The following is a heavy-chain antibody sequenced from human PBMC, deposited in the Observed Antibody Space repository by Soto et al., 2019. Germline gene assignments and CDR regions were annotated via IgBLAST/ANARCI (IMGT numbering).Heavy chain of an antibody. V-gene: IGHV3-9*01. Sequence: EVHLVESGGGLVQPGRSLRLSCAASGFTFDDYAMHWVRQVPGKGLEWVSGISWNGGNIGYADSVKGRFTISRDNAKHSLYLQTTSLRVEDTAFYFCAKDTYISSPYYRDVWGKGTTVTVS. CDR2: ISWNGGNI. CDR1: GFTFDDYA. CDR3: AKDTYISSPYYRDV. J-gene: IGHJ6*03. D-gene: IGHD2-21*01.